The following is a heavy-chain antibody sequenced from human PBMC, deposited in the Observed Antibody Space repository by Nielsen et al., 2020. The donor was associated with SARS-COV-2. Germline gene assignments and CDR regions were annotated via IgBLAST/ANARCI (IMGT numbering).Heavy chain of an antibody. Sequence: GESLKISCAASGFTFSSYWMSWVRQAPGKGLEWVANIKQDGSEKYYVDSVKGRFTISRDNAKNSLYLQMNSLRAEDTALYHCARGWGDYYYYYGMDVWGQGTTVTVSS. CDR3: ARGWGDYYYYYGMDV. CDR1: GFTFSSYW. D-gene: IGHD2-21*02. J-gene: IGHJ6*02. CDR2: IKQDGSEK. V-gene: IGHV3-7*03.